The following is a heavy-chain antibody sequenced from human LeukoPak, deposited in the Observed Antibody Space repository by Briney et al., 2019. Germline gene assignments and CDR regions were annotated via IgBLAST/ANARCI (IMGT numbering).Heavy chain of an antibody. CDR2: INTNTGNP. CDR3: ARAPPTYYYDSSGYSLGYAFDI. CDR1: GYTFTSYA. D-gene: IGHD3-22*01. V-gene: IGHV7-4-1*02. Sequence: ASVKVSCKASGYTFTSYAMNWVRQAPGQGLEWMGWINTNTGNPTYAQGFTGRFVFSLDTSVSTAYLQISSLKAEDTAVYYCARAPPTYYYDSSGYSLGYAFDIWGQGTMVTVSS. J-gene: IGHJ3*02.